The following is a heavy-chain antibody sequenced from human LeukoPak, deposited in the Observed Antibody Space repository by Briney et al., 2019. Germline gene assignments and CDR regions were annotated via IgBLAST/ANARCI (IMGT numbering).Heavy chain of an antibody. V-gene: IGHV4-34*01. CDR2: IYHSGST. Sequence: SETLSLTCAVYGGSFSGDFWSWLRQSPGKGLEWIGSIYHSGSTYYNPSLKSRVTISVDTSKNQFSLKLSSVTAADTAVYYCARFKGGYYDSSGYYYEYWYFDLWGRGTLVTVSS. CDR3: ARFKGGYYDSSGYYYEYWYFDL. CDR1: GGSFSGDF. D-gene: IGHD3-22*01. J-gene: IGHJ2*01.